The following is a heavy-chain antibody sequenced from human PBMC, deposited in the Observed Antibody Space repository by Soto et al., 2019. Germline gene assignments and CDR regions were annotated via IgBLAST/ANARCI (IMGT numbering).Heavy chain of an antibody. CDR3: ARGNVWFGEYWFDP. D-gene: IGHD3-10*01. V-gene: IGHV1-8*01. CDR1: GYTFTSYD. J-gene: IGHJ5*02. CDR2: MNPNSGNT. Sequence: SCKASGYTFTSYDINWVRQATGQGLEWMGWMNPNSGNTGYAQKFQGRVTMTRNTSISTAYMELSSLRSEDTAVYYCARGNVWFGEYWFDPWGQGTLVTVSS.